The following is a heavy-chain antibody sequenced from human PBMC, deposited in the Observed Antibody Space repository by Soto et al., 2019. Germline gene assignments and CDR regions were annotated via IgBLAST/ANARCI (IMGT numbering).Heavy chain of an antibody. D-gene: IGHD1-26*01. CDR3: ARGPKIVGATIGAFDI. V-gene: IGHV4-30-2*01. CDR2: IYHSGST. J-gene: IGHJ3*02. CDR1: GGSISSGGYS. Sequence: SETLSLTCAVSGGSISSGGYSWSWIRQPPGKGLEWIGYIYHSGSTYYNPSLKSRVTISVDRSKNQFSLKLSSVTAADTAVYYCARGPKIVGATIGAFDIWGQGTMVTVSS.